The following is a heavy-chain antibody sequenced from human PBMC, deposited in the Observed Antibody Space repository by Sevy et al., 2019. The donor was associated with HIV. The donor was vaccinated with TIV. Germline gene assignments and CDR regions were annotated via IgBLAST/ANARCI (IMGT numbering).Heavy chain of an antibody. CDR1: GFTFSSYA. V-gene: IGHV3-33*01. Sequence: GGSLRLSCAAAGFTFSSYAMHWVRQAPGKGLEWVAIIWSDGAYQYHGDSVNGRFTISRDNSKNTLYLQMNSLRVEDTAVYYCARGGYYYDNAAYYAFDSWGQGTLVTVSS. J-gene: IGHJ4*02. D-gene: IGHD3-22*01. CDR2: IWSDGAYQ. CDR3: ARGGYYYDNAAYYAFDS.